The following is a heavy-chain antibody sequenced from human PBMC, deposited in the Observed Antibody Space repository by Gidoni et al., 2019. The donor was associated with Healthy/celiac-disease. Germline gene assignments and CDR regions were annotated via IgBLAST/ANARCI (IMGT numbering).Heavy chain of an antibody. CDR2: IGTDGDT. Sequence: VPLVASGGGLVHPGGSLRLSCAASGFTFSSDDMPWVRQATGKGLEWVAAIGTDGDTYYPGSVKGRFTISRENAKNSLYLQMNSLRAGDTAVYYCARGGYSYVTDAFDIWGQGTMVTVSS. CDR1: GFTFSSDD. CDR3: ARGGYSYVTDAFDI. D-gene: IGHD5-18*01. V-gene: IGHV3-13*01. J-gene: IGHJ3*02.